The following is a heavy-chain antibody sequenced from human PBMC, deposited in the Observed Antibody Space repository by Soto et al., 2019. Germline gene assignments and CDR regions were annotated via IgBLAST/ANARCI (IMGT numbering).Heavy chain of an antibody. D-gene: IGHD2-15*01. J-gene: IGHJ4*02. CDR2: ISAVGGGA. V-gene: IGHV3-23*01. CDR1: GFTFNSFA. Sequence: GGSLRLSCAASGFTFNSFAMSWVRQAPGKGLEWVSAISAVGGGAYYADSVKGRFTISRDNSRSTLYLQMNSLRAEDTAVYYCAQGGGARPFDYWGQGTLVTVSS. CDR3: AQGGGARPFDY.